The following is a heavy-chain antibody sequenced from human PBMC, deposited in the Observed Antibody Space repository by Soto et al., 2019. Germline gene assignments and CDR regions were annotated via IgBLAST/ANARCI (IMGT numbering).Heavy chain of an antibody. D-gene: IGHD4-17*01. V-gene: IGHV3-30-3*01. CDR1: GFTFSSYA. CDR2: ISYDGSNK. Sequence: ESGGGVVQPGRSLRLSCAASGFTFSSYAMHWVRQAPGKGLEWVAVISYDGSNKYYADSVKGRFTISRDNSKNTLYLQMNSLRAEDTAVYYCARDLYYGDYLFDYWGQGTLVTVSS. CDR3: ARDLYYGDYLFDY. J-gene: IGHJ4*02.